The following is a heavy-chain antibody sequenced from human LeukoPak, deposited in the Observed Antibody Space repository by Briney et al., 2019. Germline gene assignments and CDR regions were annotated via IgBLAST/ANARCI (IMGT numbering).Heavy chain of an antibody. CDR3: ATIQYRIRYCSSTSCYATNWFDP. Sequence: ASVKVSCKVSGYTLTELSMHWVRQAPGKGLEWMGGFDPEDGETIYAQKFQGRVIMTEDTSTDTAYMELSSLRFEDTAVYYCATIQYRIRYCSSTSCYATNWFDPWGQGTLVTVSS. CDR1: GYTLTELS. CDR2: FDPEDGET. J-gene: IGHJ5*02. V-gene: IGHV1-24*01. D-gene: IGHD2-2*01.